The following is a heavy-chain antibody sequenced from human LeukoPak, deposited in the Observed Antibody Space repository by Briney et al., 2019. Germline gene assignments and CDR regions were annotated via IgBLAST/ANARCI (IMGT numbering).Heavy chain of an antibody. Sequence: GRSLRLSCAASGSTFSSYGMHWVRQAPGKGLEWVAVIWYDGSNKYYADSVKGRFTISRDNSKNTLYLQMNSLRAEDTAVYYCAKDREYSYGLDYWGQGTLVTVSS. J-gene: IGHJ4*02. CDR1: GSTFSSYG. CDR3: AKDREYSYGLDY. V-gene: IGHV3-33*06. CDR2: IWYDGSNK. D-gene: IGHD5-18*01.